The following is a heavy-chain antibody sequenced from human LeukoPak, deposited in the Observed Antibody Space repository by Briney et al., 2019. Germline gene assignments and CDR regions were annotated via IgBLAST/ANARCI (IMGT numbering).Heavy chain of an antibody. V-gene: IGHV4-39*07. D-gene: IGHD6-13*01. Sequence: SETLSLTCIVSGDSISSSSYYWGWVRQPPGKGLEWIGSIFSGSTYYNPSLKSRVTISLNTSKNQLSLNLSSVTAADTAVYYCARAVVGASSWQNKINFDYWGQGTLVTVSS. CDR1: GDSISSSSYY. J-gene: IGHJ4*02. CDR3: ARAVVGASSWQNKINFDY. CDR2: IFSGST.